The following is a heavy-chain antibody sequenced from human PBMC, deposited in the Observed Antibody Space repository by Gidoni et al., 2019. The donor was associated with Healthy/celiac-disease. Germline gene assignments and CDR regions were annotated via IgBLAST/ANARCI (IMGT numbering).Heavy chain of an antibody. Sequence: HVQLQQCCAGLLKPSESLSLTRPVYAVSFSGYYWSWIRQPPGKGVEWIGEINNSGSTNYNPYLKSRVTISVDTSKNQFSLKLSSVTAADTAVYYCARGSSFWSGYCFDYWGQGTLVTVSS. D-gene: IGHD3-3*01. CDR2: INNSGST. CDR3: ARGSSFWSGYCFDY. V-gene: IGHV4-34*01. J-gene: IGHJ4*02. CDR1: AVSFSGYY.